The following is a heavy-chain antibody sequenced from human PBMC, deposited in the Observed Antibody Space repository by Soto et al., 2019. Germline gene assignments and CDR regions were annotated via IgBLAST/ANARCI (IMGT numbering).Heavy chain of an antibody. CDR2: IYHSGST. V-gene: IGHV4-4*02. D-gene: IGHD3-22*01. Sequence: SETLSLTCIVSGGSVSSSNWWGWVRQPPGKGLEWIGEIYHSGSTTYNPSLKSRATISVDKSENQFSLRLKSVTAADTAVYYCASVGSDYDNSGYYLPWGPGTLVTVSS. J-gene: IGHJ5*02. CDR1: GGSVSSSNW. CDR3: ASVGSDYDNSGYYLP.